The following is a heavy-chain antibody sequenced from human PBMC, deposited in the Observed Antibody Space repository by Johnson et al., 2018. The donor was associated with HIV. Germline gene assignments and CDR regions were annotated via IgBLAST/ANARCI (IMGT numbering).Heavy chain of an antibody. CDR1: GFTFSNAW. D-gene: IGHD3-22*01. Sequence: VQLVESGGGVVRPWGSLRLSCAASGFTFSNAWMSWVRQAPGKGLEWVGRIKSKTDGGTTDYAAPVKGRFTSSRDDSKNTLYLQMNSLKTEDTAVYYYDSPDAFDIWGQGTMVTVSS. CDR2: IKSKTDGGTT. V-gene: IGHV3-15*01. J-gene: IGHJ3*02. CDR3: DSPDAFDI.